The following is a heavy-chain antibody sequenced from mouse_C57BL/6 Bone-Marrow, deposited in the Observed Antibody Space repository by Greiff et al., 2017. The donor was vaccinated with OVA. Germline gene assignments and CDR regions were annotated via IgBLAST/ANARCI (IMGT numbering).Heavy chain of an antibody. D-gene: IGHD2-4*01. CDR1: GFTFSDFY. J-gene: IGHJ4*01. V-gene: IGHV7-1*01. CDR2: SRNKANDYTT. CDR3: ARDLYYDYDGYAMDY. Sequence: EVMLVESGGGLVQSGRSLRLSCATSGFTFSDFYMEWVRQAPGKGLEWIAASRNKANDYTTEYSASVKGRFIVSRDTSQSILYLQMNALRAEDTAIYYCARDLYYDYDGYAMDYWGQGTSVTVSS.